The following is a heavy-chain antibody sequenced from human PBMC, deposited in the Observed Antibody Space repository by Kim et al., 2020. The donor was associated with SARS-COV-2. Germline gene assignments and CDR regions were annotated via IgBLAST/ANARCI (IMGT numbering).Heavy chain of an antibody. V-gene: IGHV3-23*01. J-gene: IGHJ5*01. D-gene: IGHD1-26*01. CDR1: GFTFSRYA. Sequence: GGSLRLSCVGSGFTFSRYAMSWVRQAPGKRLEWIAGISYSSGSTDYSDSVRDRFTISRDNSKNIVYLEMNALRDDDTATYYCAKDVREYTGSFSDFWGQGTLVAVSS. CDR2: ISYSSGST. CDR3: AKDVREYTGSFSDF.